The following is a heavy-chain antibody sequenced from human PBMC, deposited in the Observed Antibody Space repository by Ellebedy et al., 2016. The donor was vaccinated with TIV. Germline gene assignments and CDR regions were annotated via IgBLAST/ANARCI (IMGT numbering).Heavy chain of an antibody. V-gene: IGHV3-53*01. CDR2: VYSGGST. CDR3: ASNGDKGY. J-gene: IGHJ4*02. Sequence: GESLKISXAASRVTVSNNYMNWVRQAPGKGLEWVSLVYSGGSTHYADSVRGRFTISRDYSKNTLYLQMNSLRAEDTAVYYCASNGDKGYWGQGTLVTVSS. D-gene: IGHD4-23*01. CDR1: RVTVSNNY.